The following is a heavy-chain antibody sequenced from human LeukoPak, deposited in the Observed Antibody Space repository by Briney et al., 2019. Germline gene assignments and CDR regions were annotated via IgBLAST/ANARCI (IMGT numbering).Heavy chain of an antibody. Sequence: PSETLSLTCTVSGGSISSYYWSWIRQPPGKGLEWIGYIYYSGSTNYNPSLKSRVTISVDTSKNQFSLKLSSVTAADTAVYYCARVPVTIDAFDIWGQGTMVTVSS. CDR1: GGSISSYY. V-gene: IGHV4-59*01. D-gene: IGHD4-17*01. CDR3: ARVPVTIDAFDI. J-gene: IGHJ3*02. CDR2: IYYSGST.